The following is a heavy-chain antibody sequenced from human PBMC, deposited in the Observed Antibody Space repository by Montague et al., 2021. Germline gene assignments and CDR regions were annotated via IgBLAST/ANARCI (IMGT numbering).Heavy chain of an antibody. CDR3: AGTKVVAVTLDF. J-gene: IGHJ5*01. D-gene: IGHD2-2*01. Sequence: SETLSLTCSVSGGSFTDKSYHWSWIRQPPGKGLEWIGSVTFSESSKFKPSLKSRVAISVDKPKNTFSLKLTSVTAADTAVYFCAGTKVVAVTLDFWGHGVMVTVSS. V-gene: IGHV4-39*02. CDR1: GGSFTDKSYH. CDR2: VTFSESS.